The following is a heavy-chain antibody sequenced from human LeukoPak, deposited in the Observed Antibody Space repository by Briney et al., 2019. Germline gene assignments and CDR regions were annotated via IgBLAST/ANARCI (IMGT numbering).Heavy chain of an antibody. Sequence: PSETLSLTCTVSGGSISGYYWSWIRQPPGKELEWIGYIYYRGSTKYNSSLKSRVTISVDTSKNQFSLKLTSVIAADTAVYYCARGFDGVAGWFDPWGQGTLVTVSS. CDR2: IYYRGST. CDR1: GGSISGYY. CDR3: ARGFDGVAGWFDP. J-gene: IGHJ5*02. V-gene: IGHV4-59*01. D-gene: IGHD3-9*01.